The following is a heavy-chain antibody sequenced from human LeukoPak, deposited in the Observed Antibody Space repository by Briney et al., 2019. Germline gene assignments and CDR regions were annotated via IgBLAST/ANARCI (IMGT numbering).Heavy chain of an antibody. J-gene: IGHJ4*02. CDR1: GFTVSSKC. D-gene: IGHD6-13*01. CDR2: ISGSGGST. Sequence: GGSLRLSCAASGFTVSSKCMSWVRQAPGKGLEWVSAISGSGGSTYYADSVKGRFTISRDNSKNTLYLQMNSLRAEDTAVYYCAKDALLAAAGQYYFDYWGQGTLVTVSS. CDR3: AKDALLAAAGQYYFDY. V-gene: IGHV3-23*01.